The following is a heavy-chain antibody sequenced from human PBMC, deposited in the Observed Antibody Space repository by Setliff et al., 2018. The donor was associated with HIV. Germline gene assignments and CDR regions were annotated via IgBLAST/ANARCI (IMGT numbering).Heavy chain of an antibody. CDR2: VNPNNGDT. D-gene: IGHD3-9*01. V-gene: IGHV1-2*02. CDR3: AGVISQFSDWQKDYFQY. J-gene: IGHJ4*02. Sequence: ASVKVSCKASGYTFTGYYIHWARQAPGQGLEWMGWVNPNNGDTKFPQKFQSRVTMARDTSISTAYMELSRLTSDDTAVYYCAGVISQFSDWQKDYFQYWGQGTLVTVSS. CDR1: GYTFTGYY.